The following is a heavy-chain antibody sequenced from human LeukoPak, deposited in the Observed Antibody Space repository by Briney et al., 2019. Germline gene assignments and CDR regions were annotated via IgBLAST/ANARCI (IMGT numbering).Heavy chain of an antibody. CDR3: ASPSGAAAGTDY. J-gene: IGHJ4*02. D-gene: IGHD6-13*01. CDR1: GGTFSSYA. CDR2: IIPILGIA. V-gene: IGHV1-69*04. Sequence: GASVKVSCKASGGTFSSYAISWVRQTPGQGLEWMGRIIPILGIANYAQKFQGRVTITADKSTSTAYMELSSLRSEDTAVYYCASPSGAAAGTDYWGQGTLVTVSS.